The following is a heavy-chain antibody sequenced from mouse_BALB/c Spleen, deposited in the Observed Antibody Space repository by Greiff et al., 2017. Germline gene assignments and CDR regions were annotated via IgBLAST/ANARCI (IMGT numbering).Heavy chain of an antibody. J-gene: IGHJ3*01. CDR2: ISSGGST. CDR3: ARGGNYVWFAY. V-gene: IGHV5-6-5*01. Sequence: EVQLQQSGGGLVKPGGSLKLSCAASGFTFSSYAMSWVRQTPEKRLEWVASISSGGSTYYPDSVKGRFTISRDNARNILYLQMSSLRSEDTAMYYCARGGNYVWFAYWGQGTLVTVSA. CDR1: GFTFSSYA. D-gene: IGHD2-1*01.